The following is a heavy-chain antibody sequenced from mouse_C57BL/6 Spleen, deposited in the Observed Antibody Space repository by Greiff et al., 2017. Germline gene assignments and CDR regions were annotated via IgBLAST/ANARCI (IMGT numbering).Heavy chain of an antibody. D-gene: IGHD2-2*01. Sequence: VMLVESGPGLVQPSQSLSITCTVSGFSLTSYGVHWVRQSPGKGLEWLGVIWSGGSTDYNAAFISRLSISKDNSKSQVFFKMNSLQADDTAIYYCVSGYYYAMDYWGQGTSVTVSS. CDR3: VSGYYYAMDY. CDR2: IWSGGST. J-gene: IGHJ4*01. V-gene: IGHV2-2*01. CDR1: GFSLTSYG.